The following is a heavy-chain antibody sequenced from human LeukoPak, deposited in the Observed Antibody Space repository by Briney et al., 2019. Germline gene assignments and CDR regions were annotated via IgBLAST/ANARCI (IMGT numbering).Heavy chain of an antibody. CDR3: ASIPSDVRGTGFDY. CDR1: GGSFSGYY. CDR2: INHSGST. J-gene: IGHJ4*02. D-gene: IGHD3-16*01. V-gene: IGHV4-34*01. Sequence: SETLSLTCAVYGGSFSGYYWSWIRQPPGKGLEWIGEINHSGSTNYNPSLKSRVTISVDTSKNQFSLKLSSVTAADTAVYYCASIPSDVRGTGFDYWGQGTLVTVSS.